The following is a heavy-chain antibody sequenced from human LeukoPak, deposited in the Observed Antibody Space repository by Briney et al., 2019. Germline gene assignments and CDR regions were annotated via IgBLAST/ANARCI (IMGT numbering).Heavy chain of an antibody. CDR1: GYSFTTYW. Sequence: GEPLKISCKASGYSFTTYWIGWVRQLPGKGLGWMGIIFPADSDTRYSPSFQGQATVSADKSISPAYLQWSSLKASDTAMYYCARWVTADRGKKDAFDVWGQGTMVTVSS. J-gene: IGHJ3*01. CDR2: IFPADSDT. CDR3: ARWVTADRGKKDAFDV. V-gene: IGHV5-51*01. D-gene: IGHD2-21*02.